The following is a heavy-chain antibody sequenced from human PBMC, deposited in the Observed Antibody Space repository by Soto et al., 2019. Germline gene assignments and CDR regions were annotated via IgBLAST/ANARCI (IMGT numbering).Heavy chain of an antibody. Sequence: GGSLRLSCAASGFTFNIYGMHWVRQAPDKGLAWVALISYDGSNQYYADSVKGRFTISRDNSKNTLFLQMNSLRADDTAVYYCAKDQASGQGSFDSWGQGTLVTVSS. J-gene: IGHJ4*02. CDR1: GFTFNIYG. V-gene: IGHV3-30*18. CDR3: AKDQASGQGSFDS. CDR2: ISYDGSNQ.